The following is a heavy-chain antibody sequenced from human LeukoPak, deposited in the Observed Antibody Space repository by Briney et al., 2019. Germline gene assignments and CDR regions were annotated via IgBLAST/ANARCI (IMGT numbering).Heavy chain of an antibody. CDR1: GYSFTSYY. CDR2: INPTDGGT. V-gene: IGHV1-46*01. Sequence: ASVKVSCKASGYSFTSYYMHWVRQAPGRGLEWMGIINPTDGGTTYAQKFQGRVTMTRDTSTSTVYMELSSLRSEDTAVYYCERGYNPANYYYNGVDVWGQGTTVTVSS. J-gene: IGHJ6*02. D-gene: IGHD1-1*01. CDR3: ERGYNPANYYYNGVDV.